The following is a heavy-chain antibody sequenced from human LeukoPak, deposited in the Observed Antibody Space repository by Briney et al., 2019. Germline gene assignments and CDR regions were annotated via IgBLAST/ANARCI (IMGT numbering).Heavy chain of an antibody. Sequence: PSETLSLTCTVSGGSISSNYWSWIRQPPGKGLEWIGYIYYSGSTNYNPSLRSRVTISLDTSKNQFSLKLRSVTAADTAVYYCARELIAVTGIIPTGGDWFDPWGPGTLVTVSS. CDR3: ARELIAVTGIIPTGGDWFDP. D-gene: IGHD2-21*02. J-gene: IGHJ5*02. V-gene: IGHV4-59*01. CDR2: IYYSGST. CDR1: GGSISSNY.